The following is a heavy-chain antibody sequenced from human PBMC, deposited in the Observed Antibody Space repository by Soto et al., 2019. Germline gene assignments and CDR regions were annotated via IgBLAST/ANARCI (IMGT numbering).Heavy chain of an antibody. CDR3: ARYGGDYHLRFDP. CDR1: GGSISSGGYY. J-gene: IGHJ5*02. D-gene: IGHD4-17*01. V-gene: IGHV4-31*03. Sequence: QVQLQESGPGLVKPSQTLSLTCTVSGGSISSGGYYWSWIRQHPGKGLEWIGYIYYSGSTYYNPSLKSRVIISVDTSKNQFSLKLSSVTAADTAVYYCARYGGDYHLRFDPWGQGTLVTVSS. CDR2: IYYSGST.